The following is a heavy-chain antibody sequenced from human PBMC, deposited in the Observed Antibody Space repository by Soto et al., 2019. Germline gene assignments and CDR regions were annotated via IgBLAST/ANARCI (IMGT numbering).Heavy chain of an antibody. CDR2: LYSGGST. CDR1: GLTVSSNY. V-gene: IGHV3-53*02. CDR3: ARDRPGDEGDGFDI. Sequence: EVQLVETGGGLIQPGGSLRLSCAASGLTVSSNYMNWVRQAPGKGLEWVSVLYSGGSTHDAGSVKGRFIISRDNSKNTLYLQMNSLRVEDTAVFYCARDRPGDEGDGFDIWGHGTMVTVSS. D-gene: IGHD3-10*01. J-gene: IGHJ3*02.